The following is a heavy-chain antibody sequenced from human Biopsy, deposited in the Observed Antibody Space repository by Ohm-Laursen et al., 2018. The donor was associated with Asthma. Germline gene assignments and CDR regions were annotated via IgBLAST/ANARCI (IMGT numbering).Heavy chain of an antibody. CDR2: IYYSGST. Sequence: TLSLTCTVSYGSITSGGYYWTWIRQHPRKGLEWIGFIYYSGSTYYNPSLKSRVSISIDTSKNQFFLKLSSVTAADTAVYYCARAQDYYDSRGYYRSFDYWGQGTLVTVSS. V-gene: IGHV4-31*03. CDR3: ARAQDYYDSRGYYRSFDY. CDR1: YGSITSGGYY. J-gene: IGHJ4*02. D-gene: IGHD3-22*01.